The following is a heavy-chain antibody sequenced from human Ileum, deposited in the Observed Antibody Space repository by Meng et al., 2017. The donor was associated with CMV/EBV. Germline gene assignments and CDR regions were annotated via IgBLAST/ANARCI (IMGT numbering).Heavy chain of an antibody. D-gene: IGHD3-10*01. J-gene: IGHJ4*02. CDR2: IYYSGNT. Sequence: QLQLQESGPGLVNPSETLSLTCSVPGDSISSGTSHWGWVRQPPGRGLEWIGSIYYSGNTYYNPSLRSRFAISVDTSNNQFSLKVTSVTAADSGVYYCARVSQATSHVGAVSSAFDYWGQGTLVTVSS. CDR3: ARVSQATSHVGAVSSAFDY. V-gene: IGHV4-39*01. CDR1: GDSISSGTSH.